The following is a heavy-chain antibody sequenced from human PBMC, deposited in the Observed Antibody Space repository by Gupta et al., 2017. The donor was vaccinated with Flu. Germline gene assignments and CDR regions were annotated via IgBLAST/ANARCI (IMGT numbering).Heavy chain of an antibody. CDR1: GFTFTDAW. Sequence: SGFTFTDAWMNWVRQAPGKGLEWVGRLKSETDGGTTDYAAPVKGRFIISRDDSKDTLYLQMNSLKSEDTAVDYCTTDSSGGITCDIWGQGTMVTVSS. D-gene: IGHD3-10*01. CDR3: TTDSSGGITCDI. J-gene: IGHJ3*02. V-gene: IGHV3-15*01. CDR2: LKSETDGGTT.